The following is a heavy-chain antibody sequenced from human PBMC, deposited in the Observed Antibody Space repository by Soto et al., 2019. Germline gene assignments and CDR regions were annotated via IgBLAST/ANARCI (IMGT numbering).Heavy chain of an antibody. CDR2: ISTTSTYI. J-gene: IGHJ6*02. CDR3: ARDYVMDV. CDR1: GFTFSGDA. Sequence: EVQLVESGGGLVQPGGSLRLSCAASGFTFSGDAMNWVRQSPGKGLEWVSSISTTSTYIYYADSVKGRFTISRDNATNSLHLQMNDLRAEDTAVYYCARDYVMDVWGQGTTVTVSS. D-gene: IGHD3-10*02. V-gene: IGHV3-21*01.